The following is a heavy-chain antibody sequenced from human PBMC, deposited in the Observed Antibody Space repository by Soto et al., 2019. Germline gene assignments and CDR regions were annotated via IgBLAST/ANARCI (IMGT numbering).Heavy chain of an antibody. D-gene: IGHD6-19*01. Sequence: ASVKVSCKASGYTFTSYGISWVRQAPGQGLEWMGWISAYNGNTNYAQKLQGRVTMTTDTSTSTAYMELRSLRSDDTAVYYCAREGVYSSGWYADYYYGMDVWGQGTTVTVSS. V-gene: IGHV1-18*01. CDR3: AREGVYSSGWYADYYYGMDV. CDR1: GYTFTSYG. J-gene: IGHJ6*02. CDR2: ISAYNGNT.